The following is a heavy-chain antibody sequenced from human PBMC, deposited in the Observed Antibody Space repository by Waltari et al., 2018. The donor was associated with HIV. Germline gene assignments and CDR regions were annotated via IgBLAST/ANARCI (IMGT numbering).Heavy chain of an antibody. CDR3: AKDPGSSWPH. J-gene: IGHJ4*02. CDR2: IRYDGSNK. D-gene: IGHD6-13*01. CDR1: GFTFRSYG. V-gene: IGHV3-30*02. Sequence: QVQLVESGGGVVQPGGSLRLSCAASGFTFRSYGMHRVRQAPGKGLEWVAFIRYDGSNKYYADSVKGRFTISRDNSKNTLYLQMNSLRAEDTAVYYCAKDPGSSWPHWGQGTLVTVSS.